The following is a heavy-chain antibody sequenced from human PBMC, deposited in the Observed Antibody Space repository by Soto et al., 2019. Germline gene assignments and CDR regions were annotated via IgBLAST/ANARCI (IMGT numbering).Heavy chain of an antibody. J-gene: IGHJ6*02. V-gene: IGHV4-59*01. CDR2: IYYSGST. D-gene: IGHD5-12*01. CDR3: ARAYGGFDNGMDV. Sequence: SETLSLTCTVSGDSIRSYYWTWIRQPPGKGLELIGYIYYSGSTRYNPSLKSRVTISVDMSKNQFSLKLSSVIAADTAVYYCARAYGGFDNGMDVWGQGTAVTVSS. CDR1: GDSIRSYY.